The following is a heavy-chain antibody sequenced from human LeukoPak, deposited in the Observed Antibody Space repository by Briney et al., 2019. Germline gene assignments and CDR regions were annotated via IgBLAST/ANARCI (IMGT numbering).Heavy chain of an antibody. D-gene: IGHD4-17*01. CDR2: IYTSGST. V-gene: IGHV4-4*07. J-gene: IGHJ5*02. CDR3: ARDDYGDYDNWFDP. Sequence: PSETLSLTCTVSGGSISSYYWSWIRQPAGKGLEWTGRIYTSGSTNYNPSLKSRVTMSVDTSKNQFSLKPSSVTAADTAVYYCARDDYGDYDNWFDPWGQGTLVTVSS. CDR1: GGSISSYY.